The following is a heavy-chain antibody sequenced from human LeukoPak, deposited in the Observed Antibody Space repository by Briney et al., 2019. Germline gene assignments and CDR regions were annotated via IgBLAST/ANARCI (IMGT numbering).Heavy chain of an antibody. V-gene: IGHV1-8*03. D-gene: IGHD3-22*01. Sequence: ASVKVSCKASGGTFSSYDINWVRQATGQGLEWMGWMNPNSGNTGYAQKFQGRVTITRNTSISTAYMELSSLRSEDTAVYYCARASARHGYYYFDYWGQGTLVTVSS. CDR3: ARASARHGYYYFDY. J-gene: IGHJ4*02. CDR2: MNPNSGNT. CDR1: GGTFSSYD.